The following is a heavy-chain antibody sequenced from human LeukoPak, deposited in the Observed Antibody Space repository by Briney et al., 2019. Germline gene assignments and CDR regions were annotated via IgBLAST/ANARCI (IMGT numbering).Heavy chain of an antibody. V-gene: IGHV1-2*02. J-gene: IGHJ5*02. CDR3: AREDIVAAGTPAPWFDP. Sequence: VASVKVSCKASGYVFTSYYIHWMRQAPGQGLEWMGWINPNSGGTNYAQKFQGRVTMTRDTSISTAYMELSRLRSDDTAVYYCAREDIVAAGTPAPWFDPWGQGTLVTVSS. CDR2: INPNSGGT. CDR1: GYVFTSYY. D-gene: IGHD6-13*01.